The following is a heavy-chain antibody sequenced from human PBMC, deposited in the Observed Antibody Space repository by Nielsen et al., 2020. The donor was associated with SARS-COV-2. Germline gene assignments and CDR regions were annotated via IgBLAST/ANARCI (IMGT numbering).Heavy chain of an antibody. V-gene: IGHV1-8*01. CDR1: GYTFTSYD. Sequence: ASVKVSCKASGYTFTSYDINWVRQATGQGLEWMGWMNPNSGNTGYAQKFQGRVTMTRNTSISTAYMELSSLRSEDTAVYYCAKDLCGGDCLPRVGMDVWGQGTTVTVSS. CDR2: MNPNSGNT. J-gene: IGHJ6*02. D-gene: IGHD2-21*02. CDR3: AKDLCGGDCLPRVGMDV.